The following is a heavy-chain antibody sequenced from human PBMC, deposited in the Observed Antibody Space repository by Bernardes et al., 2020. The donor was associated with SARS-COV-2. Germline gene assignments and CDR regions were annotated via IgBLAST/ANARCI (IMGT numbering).Heavy chain of an antibody. Sequence: SETLSLTCTVSGGSISSYYWSWIRQPAGKGLEWIGRIYTSGSTNYNPSLKSRVTMSVDTSKNQFSLKLSSVTAADTAVYYCAKKLITMIVVGRGDAFDIWGLGTLVTVS. CDR2: IYTSGST. CDR1: GGSISSYY. D-gene: IGHD3-22*01. J-gene: IGHJ3*02. CDR3: AKKLITMIVVGRGDAFDI. V-gene: IGHV4-4*07.